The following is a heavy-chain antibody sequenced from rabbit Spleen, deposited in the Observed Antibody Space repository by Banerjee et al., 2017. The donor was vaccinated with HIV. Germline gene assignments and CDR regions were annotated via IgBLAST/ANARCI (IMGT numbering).Heavy chain of an antibody. CDR2: IAAGSSGST. CDR3: ARGYGGGMDNYVKAFNL. J-gene: IGHJ4*01. D-gene: IGHD2-1*01. Sequence: VESGGGLVKPGASLALTCKASGFSFSSSYYMYWVRQAPGKGLEWIASIAAGSSGSTWYANWAKGRFTISKTSSTTVTLQMTSLTAADTATYFCARGYGGGMDNYVKAFNLWGPGTLVTVS. V-gene: IGHV1S40*01. CDR1: GFSFSSSYY.